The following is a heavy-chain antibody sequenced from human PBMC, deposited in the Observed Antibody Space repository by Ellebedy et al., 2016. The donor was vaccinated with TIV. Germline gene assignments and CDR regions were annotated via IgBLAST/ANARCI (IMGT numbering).Heavy chain of an antibody. J-gene: IGHJ6*02. D-gene: IGHD3-16*01. V-gene: IGHV3-7*03. CDR2: IKKDGSEK. CDR3: ARDRLPSSYIGLDV. Sequence: GESLKISCAASGFTFSSYWMSWGRQAPGKGLEWVANIKKDGSEKYYVDSVKGRFTISRDNAKNSLYLQMNSLRAEDTAVYYCARDRLPSSYIGLDVWGQGTTVTVSS. CDR1: GFTFSSYW.